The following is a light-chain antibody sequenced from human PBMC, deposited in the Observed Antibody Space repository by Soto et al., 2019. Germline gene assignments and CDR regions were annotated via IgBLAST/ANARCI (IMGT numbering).Light chain of an antibody. CDR2: YDS. V-gene: IGLV3-21*04. CDR1: NIGSKS. CDR3: QVWDSSSDHVV. Sequence: SYELTQPPSASVAPGKTARITWGGNNIGSKSVHWYQQKPGQAPVLVIYYDSDRPSGIPERFSGSNSGNTATLTISRVEAGDAADYYCQVWDSSSDHVVFGGGTKLTVL. J-gene: IGLJ2*01.